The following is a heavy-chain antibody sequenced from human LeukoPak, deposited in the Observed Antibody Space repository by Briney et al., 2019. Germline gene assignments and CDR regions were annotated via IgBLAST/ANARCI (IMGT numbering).Heavy chain of an antibody. D-gene: IGHD2-15*01. J-gene: IGHJ4*02. V-gene: IGHV4-34*01. Sequence: PSETLSLTCAVYGGSFSGYYWSWIRQPPGKGLEWIGEINHSGSTNYNPSLKGRVTISVDTSKNQFSLKLSSVTAADTAVYYCARSAVVAATPFDYWGQGTLGTVSS. CDR2: INHSGST. CDR1: GGSFSGYY. CDR3: ARSAVVAATPFDY.